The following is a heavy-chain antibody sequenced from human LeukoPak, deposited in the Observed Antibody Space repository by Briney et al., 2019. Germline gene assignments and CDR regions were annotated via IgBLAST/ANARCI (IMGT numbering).Heavy chain of an antibody. D-gene: IGHD4-17*01. CDR3: ARDREDYGDPYYFDY. V-gene: IGHV4-34*01. Sequence: SETLSLTCAVYGGSFSGYYWSWIRQPPGKGLEWIGEINHSGSTNYNPSLKSRVTISVDTSKNQFSLKLSSVTAADTAVYYCARDREDYGDPYYFDYWGQGTLVTVSS. CDR1: GGSFSGYY. CDR2: INHSGST. J-gene: IGHJ4*02.